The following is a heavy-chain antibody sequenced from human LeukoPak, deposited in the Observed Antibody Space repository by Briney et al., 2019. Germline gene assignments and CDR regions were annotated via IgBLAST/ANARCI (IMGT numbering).Heavy chain of an antibody. CDR2: IYYSGST. Sequence: PSETLSLTCTVSGGSISSYYWSWIRQPPGKGLEWIGYIYYSGSTNYNPSLKSQVTISVDTSKNQFSLKLSSVTAADTAVYYCARKTYYDFWSGPLFDYWGQGTLVTVSS. CDR3: ARKTYYDFWSGPLFDY. J-gene: IGHJ4*02. V-gene: IGHV4-59*01. D-gene: IGHD3-3*01. CDR1: GGSISSYY.